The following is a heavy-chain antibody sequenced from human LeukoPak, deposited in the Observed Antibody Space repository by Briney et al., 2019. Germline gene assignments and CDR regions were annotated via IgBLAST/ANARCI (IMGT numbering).Heavy chain of an antibody. D-gene: IGHD3-22*01. CDR2: IKSDGST. Sequence: GGSLRLSCAASGFTFSSYWMHWVRQAPGKGLVWVSRIKSDGSTNYADSVKGRFTISRDNAKNTLPLQMNSRRAEDKGVYYCARAPSEIGGYYPEYFRHWGQGALVTVSS. V-gene: IGHV3-74*01. CDR1: GFTFSSYW. CDR3: ARAPSEIGGYYPEYFRH. J-gene: IGHJ1*01.